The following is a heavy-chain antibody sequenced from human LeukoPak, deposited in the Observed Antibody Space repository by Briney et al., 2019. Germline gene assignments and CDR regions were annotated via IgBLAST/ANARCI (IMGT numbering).Heavy chain of an antibody. J-gene: IGHJ5*02. D-gene: IGHD3-22*01. Sequence: SETLSLTCAVSGGSISSGGYSWSWIRQPPGKGLEWIGYIYHSGSTYYNPSLKSRVTISVDRSKNQFSLKLSSVTAADTAVYYCAREGGYYDSSGYSNWFDPWGQGTLVTVSS. CDR3: AREGGYYDSSGYSNWFDP. CDR2: IYHSGST. V-gene: IGHV4-30-2*01. CDR1: GGSISSGGYS.